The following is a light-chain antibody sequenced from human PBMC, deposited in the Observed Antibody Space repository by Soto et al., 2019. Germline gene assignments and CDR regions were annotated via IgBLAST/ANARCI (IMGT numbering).Light chain of an antibody. J-gene: IGLJ3*02. Sequence: QSALTQPRSVSGSPGQSVAVSCTGTSSDVGGYDYVSWYQHLPGKAPKLMIYSVNRLPSGIPDRFSGYKSGNSASLTISGLKAEDEADYYCFSYAGSYTWVFGGGTKLTVL. CDR2: SVN. V-gene: IGLV2-11*01. CDR3: FSYAGSYTWV. CDR1: SSDVGGYDY.